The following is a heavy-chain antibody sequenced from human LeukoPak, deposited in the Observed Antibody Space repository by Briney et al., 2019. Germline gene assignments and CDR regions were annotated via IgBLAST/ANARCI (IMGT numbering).Heavy chain of an antibody. J-gene: IGHJ4*02. D-gene: IGHD1-26*01. CDR3: ARDRGASLFDY. CDR2: ISARNGDT. V-gene: IGHV1-18*01. Sequence: ASVRVSCKASGYTFTNYRFSWVRQAPGQGLEWMGWISARNGDTDYAQNLQGRVTLTTDTSTNTAYMELRSLRSDDTAVYYCARDRGASLFDYWGQGTLVTVSS. CDR1: GYTFTNYR.